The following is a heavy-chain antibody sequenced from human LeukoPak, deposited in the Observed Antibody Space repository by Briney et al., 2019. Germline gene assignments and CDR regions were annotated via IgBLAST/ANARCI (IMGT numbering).Heavy chain of an antibody. CDR1: GYSLTDLS. V-gene: IGHV1-24*01. D-gene: IGHD4-17*01. CDR3: AKSHGDYGLLDY. CDR2: FDPEDGES. J-gene: IGHJ4*02. Sequence: GASVKVSCEVSGYSLTDLSLHWVRQAPGKGLEWMGGFDPEDGESIYAQKFQGRLSMTEDTSKDTGYMELRTLRSEDTALYYCAKSHGDYGLLDYWGQGTLVTVSS.